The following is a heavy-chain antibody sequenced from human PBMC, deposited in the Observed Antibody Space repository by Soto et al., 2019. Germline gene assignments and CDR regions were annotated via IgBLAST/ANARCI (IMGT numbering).Heavy chain of an antibody. CDR3: TKDPHMDV. J-gene: IGHJ6*02. CDR1: GFTFRSYG. Sequence: VGSLRLSCAASGFTFRSYGMYWVRQAPGKGLEWLTAISYDGRNTYYGDSVKGRFTISRDNSKNTVYLQMNSLRLEDMAVYYCTKDPHMDVWGQGTPVTVSS. V-gene: IGHV3-30*18. CDR2: ISYDGRNT.